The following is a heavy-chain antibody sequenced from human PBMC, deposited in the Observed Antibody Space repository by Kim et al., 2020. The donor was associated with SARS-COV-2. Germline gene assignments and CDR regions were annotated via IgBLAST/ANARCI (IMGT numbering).Heavy chain of an antibody. CDR3: ARAGAAGMGPAY. D-gene: IGHD6-25*01. V-gene: IGHV7-4-1*02. Sequence: ASVKVSCKASGYSFTSKPVNWVRQAPGQGLEWMGWIKTHTGDPTYAQDFTGRFVFSLDTSVNTAYLQINDLQIADTAVYYCARAGAAGMGPAYWGQGTLVT. CDR2: IKTHTGDP. CDR1: GYSFTSKP. J-gene: IGHJ4*02.